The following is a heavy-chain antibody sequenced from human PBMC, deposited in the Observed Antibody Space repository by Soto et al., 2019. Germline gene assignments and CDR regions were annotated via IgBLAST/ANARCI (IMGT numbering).Heavy chain of an antibody. D-gene: IGHD2-15*01. J-gene: IGHJ4*02. Sequence: GGSLRLSCAASGFTFSSYAMSWVRQAPGKGLEWVSAISGSGGSTYYADSVKGRFTISRDNSKNTPYLQMNSLRAEDTAVYYCAKDVGRGDCSGGSCYSVNWGQGTLVTVSS. CDR2: ISGSGGST. CDR3: AKDVGRGDCSGGSCYSVN. V-gene: IGHV3-23*01. CDR1: GFTFSSYA.